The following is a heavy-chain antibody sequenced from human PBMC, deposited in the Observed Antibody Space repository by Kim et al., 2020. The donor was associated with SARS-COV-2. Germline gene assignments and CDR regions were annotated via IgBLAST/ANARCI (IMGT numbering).Heavy chain of an antibody. V-gene: IGHV3-30*18. CDR1: GFTFSSYG. CDR3: AKPPVGGYDILTGYYFGEYFPP. CDR2: ISYDGSNK. J-gene: IGHJ1*01. Sequence: GGSLRLSCVASGFTFSSYGMHWVRQAPGKGLEWVAVISYDGSNKYYADSVKGRFTISRDNSKNTLYLQMNSLRAEDTAVYYCAKPPVGGYDILTGYYFGEYFPPWGQGTLVTVSS. D-gene: IGHD3-9*01.